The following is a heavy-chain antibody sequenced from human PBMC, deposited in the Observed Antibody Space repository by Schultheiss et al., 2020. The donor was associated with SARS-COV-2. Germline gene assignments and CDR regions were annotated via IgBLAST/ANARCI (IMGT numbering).Heavy chain of an antibody. CDR3: ARMVVTAIPYYAMDV. D-gene: IGHD2-21*02. Sequence: SGPTLVKPTQTLTLTCTFSGFSLSTNAMCVSWIRQPPGKALEWLAHIFSNDEKSYSTSLKSRLTISKDTSKSQVVLTMTNMDPVDTATYYCARMVVTAIPYYAMDVWGQGTTVTVSS. V-gene: IGHV2-26*01. J-gene: IGHJ6*02. CDR1: GFSLSTNAMC. CDR2: IFSNDEK.